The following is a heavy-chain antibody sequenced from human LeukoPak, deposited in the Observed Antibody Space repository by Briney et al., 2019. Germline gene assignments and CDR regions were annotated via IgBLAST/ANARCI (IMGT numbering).Heavy chain of an antibody. CDR3: ARAGCSGGSCYWYYYYYMDV. D-gene: IGHD2-15*01. Sequence: SETLSLTCAVYGGSFSGYYWSWIRQPPGKGLEWIGEINHSGSTNYNPSLKSRVTISVDTSKNQFSLKLSSVTAADTAVYYCARAGCSGGSCYWYYYYYMDVWGKGTTVTVSS. V-gene: IGHV4-34*01. CDR2: INHSGST. CDR1: GGSFSGYY. J-gene: IGHJ6*03.